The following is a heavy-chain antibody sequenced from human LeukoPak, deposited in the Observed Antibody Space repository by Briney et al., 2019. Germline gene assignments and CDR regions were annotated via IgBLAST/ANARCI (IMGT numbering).Heavy chain of an antibody. CDR3: ARTRVESSAYPWGWGPKKKVYTYYGMDV. J-gene: IGHJ6*02. CDR2: ITGEGDDT. V-gene: IGHV3-23*01. Sequence: PGGSLRLSCAASGFTVSSYVMTWVRQPPGRGLEWVSGITGEGDDTYYADSVGGRFTIARDNSRNTLFLQMDSLRVGDTAIYFCARTRVESSAYPWGWGPKKKVYTYYGMDVWGQGTTVTVSS. CDR1: GFTVSSYV. D-gene: IGHD3-16*01.